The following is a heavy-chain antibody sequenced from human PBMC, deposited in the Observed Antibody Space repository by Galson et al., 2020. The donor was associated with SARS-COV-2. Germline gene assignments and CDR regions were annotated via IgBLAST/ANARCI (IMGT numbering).Heavy chain of an antibody. Sequence: ASETLSLTCTVSGGSISSYYWSWIQQPPGKGLEWIGYIYYSGSTNYNPSLKSRVTISVDTSKNQFSLKLSSVTAADTAVYYCARDPYCSSTSCYDSTFGYYGMDVWGQGTTVTVSS. J-gene: IGHJ6*02. V-gene: IGHV4-59*12. CDR3: ARDPYCSSTSCYDSTFGYYGMDV. D-gene: IGHD2-2*01. CDR1: GGSISSYY. CDR2: IYYSGST.